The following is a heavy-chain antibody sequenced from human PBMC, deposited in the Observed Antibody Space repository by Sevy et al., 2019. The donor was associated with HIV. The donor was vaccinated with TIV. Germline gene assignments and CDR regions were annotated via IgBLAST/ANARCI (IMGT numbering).Heavy chain of an antibody. CDR1: GGSISSSSNY. Sequence: SETLSLTCTVSGGSISSSSNYWGWIRQPPGKGLEWIGSIYYSGSTYYNPSLKSRVTISVDTSKNQFSLKLSSVTAADTAVYYCARHFPRATVASYYYDYGMDVWGQGTTVTVSS. CDR2: IYYSGST. D-gene: IGHD4-4*01. V-gene: IGHV4-39*01. CDR3: ARHFPRATVASYYYDYGMDV. J-gene: IGHJ6*02.